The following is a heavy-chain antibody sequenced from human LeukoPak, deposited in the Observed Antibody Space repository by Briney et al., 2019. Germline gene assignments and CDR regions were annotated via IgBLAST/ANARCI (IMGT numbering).Heavy chain of an antibody. Sequence: ETLSLTCTVSGGSISSYYWSWIRQPPGKGLEWVSVIYSGSTTYYPDSVKGRFTISRDDSKNTLYLQMNSLRAEDTAVYYCATIAVTGGYFDCWGQGTLVAVSS. V-gene: IGHV3-66*01. J-gene: IGHJ4*02. CDR2: IYSGSTT. CDR1: GGSISSYY. D-gene: IGHD6-19*01. CDR3: ATIAVTGGYFDC.